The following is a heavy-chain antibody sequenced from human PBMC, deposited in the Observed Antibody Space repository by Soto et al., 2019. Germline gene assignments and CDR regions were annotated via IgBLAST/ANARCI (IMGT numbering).Heavy chain of an antibody. CDR2: IIPVRGVA. J-gene: IGHJ4*02. D-gene: IGHD6-13*01. CDR3: ARSSVAAAGTLGN. V-gene: IGHV1-69*02. CDR1: GGNLNSYT. Sequence: QVQLVQSGAEAKKPGSSVKVSCKASGGNLNSYTINWVRQAPGHGPEWLGRIIPVRGVANYAQTFQGRVTTTADKSTSTVYMESTSLRSEDTAVYYCARSSVAAAGTLGNWCPGTLVTVSS.